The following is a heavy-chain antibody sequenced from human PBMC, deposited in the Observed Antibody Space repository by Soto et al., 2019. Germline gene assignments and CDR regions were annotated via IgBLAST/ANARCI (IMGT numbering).Heavy chain of an antibody. CDR2: ISAYNGNT. CDR1: GYTFTGYY. Sequence: GASVKVSCKASGYTFTGYYMHWVRQAPGQGLEWMGWISAYNGNTNYAQKLQGRVTMTTDTSTSTAYMELRSLRSDDTAVYYCACLMGGNGPWGQGTLVTVSS. CDR3: ACLMGGNGP. V-gene: IGHV1-18*04. D-gene: IGHD1-26*01. J-gene: IGHJ5*02.